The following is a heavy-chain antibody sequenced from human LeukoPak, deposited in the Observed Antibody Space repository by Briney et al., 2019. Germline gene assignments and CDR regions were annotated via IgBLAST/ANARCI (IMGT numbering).Heavy chain of an antibody. CDR2: IYYSGST. Sequence: PSEALSLTCIVSGDSISSYYWTWIRQPPGRGLEWIGSIYYSGSTNYNPSLKSRVTISLDTSKNHFSLNLTSVTPADTAVYYCARYASRTIFGVVVGGWLDLWGQGTLVTVSS. CDR3: ARYASRTIFGVVVGGWLDL. J-gene: IGHJ5*02. D-gene: IGHD3-3*01. V-gene: IGHV4-59*01. CDR1: GDSISSYY.